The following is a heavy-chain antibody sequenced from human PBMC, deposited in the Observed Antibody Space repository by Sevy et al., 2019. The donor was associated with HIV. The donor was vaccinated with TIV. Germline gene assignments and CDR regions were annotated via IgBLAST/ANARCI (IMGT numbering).Heavy chain of an antibody. CDR2: INPHSAGT. CDR3: AREGFSLAAVTGVNSGFDS. Sequence: ASVKVSCKASGYTFTDYYIHWVRQAPGQGLEWMGWINPHSAGTTYDRNFRGRVTVTRDTSISTVYMELSGLQSDDTAVYYCAREGFSLAAVTGVNSGFDSWGQGTLVTVSS. V-gene: IGHV1-2*07. CDR1: GYTFTDYY. J-gene: IGHJ4*02. D-gene: IGHD1-26*01.